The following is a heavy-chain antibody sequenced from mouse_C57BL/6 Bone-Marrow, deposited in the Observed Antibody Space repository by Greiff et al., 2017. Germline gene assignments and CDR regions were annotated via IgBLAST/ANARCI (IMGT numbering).Heavy chain of an antibody. Sequence: EVKVVESGGDLVKPGGSLKLSCAASGFTFSSYGMSWVRQTPDKRLEWVATLSSGGSYTYYPDSVKGRFTISRDNAKNTLYLQMSSLKSEDTAMYYCARRDGYYLYYFDYWGQGTTLTVSS. CDR1: GFTFSSYG. D-gene: IGHD2-3*01. CDR2: LSSGGSYT. J-gene: IGHJ2*01. V-gene: IGHV5-6*02. CDR3: ARRDGYYLYYFDY.